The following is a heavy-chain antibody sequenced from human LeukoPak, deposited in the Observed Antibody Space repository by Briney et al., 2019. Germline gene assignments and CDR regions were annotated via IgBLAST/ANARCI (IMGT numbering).Heavy chain of an antibody. CDR1: GGTFSSYA. CDR3: ARSSSGYYYGFDY. CDR2: IIPIFGTA. V-gene: IGHV1-69*13. Sequence: RASVKVSCKASGGTFSSYAISWVRQAPGQGLEWMGGIIPIFGTANYAQKFQGRVTITADESTSTAYMELSSLRSEDTAVYYCARSSSGYYYGFDYWGQGTLVTVSS. D-gene: IGHD3-22*01. J-gene: IGHJ4*02.